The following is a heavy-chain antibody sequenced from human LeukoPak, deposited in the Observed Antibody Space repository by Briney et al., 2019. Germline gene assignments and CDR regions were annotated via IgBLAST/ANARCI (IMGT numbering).Heavy chain of an antibody. V-gene: IGHV3-23*01. CDR3: AKDFGDQGHDS. D-gene: IGHD3-16*01. J-gene: IGHJ4*02. CDR1: GFTFSIYA. Sequence: GGSLRLSCAASGFTFSIYAMSWFRQAPGKGLEWVSAISRSDSSTYYADSVKGRFTISRDNSRNTLYLQMNSLRVEDTAVYYCAKDFGDQGHDSWGQGTLVTVSS. CDR2: ISRSDSST.